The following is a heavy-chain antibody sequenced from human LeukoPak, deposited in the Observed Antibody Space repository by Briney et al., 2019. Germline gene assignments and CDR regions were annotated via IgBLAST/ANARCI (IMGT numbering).Heavy chain of an antibody. V-gene: IGHV4-4*07. Sequence: SGTLSLTCTVSGGSISSYYWSWIRQPAGKGLEWIGRIYTSGSTNYNPSLKSRVTMSIETSKNQFSLNLSSVTAADTAVYYCASGYSGYDPDSYWGQGTLATVSS. CDR1: GGSISSYY. D-gene: IGHD5-12*01. J-gene: IGHJ4*02. CDR2: IYTSGST. CDR3: ASGYSGYDPDSY.